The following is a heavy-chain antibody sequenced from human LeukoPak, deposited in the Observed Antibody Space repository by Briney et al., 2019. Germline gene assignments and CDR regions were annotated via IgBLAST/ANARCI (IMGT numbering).Heavy chain of an antibody. Sequence: GGSLRLSCAASGFTFSSYWMNWARQAPGKGLEWVASINHNGNVNYYVDSVKGRFTISRDNAKNSLYLQMNNLRVDDTAVYYCARVRDVYNHVFENWGQGTLVTVS. D-gene: IGHD5-24*01. CDR2: INHNGNVN. J-gene: IGHJ4*02. CDR1: GFTFSSYW. V-gene: IGHV3-7*03. CDR3: ARVRDVYNHVFEN.